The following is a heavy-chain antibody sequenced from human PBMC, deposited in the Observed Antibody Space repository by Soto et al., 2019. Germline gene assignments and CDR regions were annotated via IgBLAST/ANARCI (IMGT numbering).Heavy chain of an antibody. J-gene: IGHJ4*02. V-gene: IGHV5-51*01. CDR2: IYPGDSDT. Sequence: GESLKISCKGSGYSFTSYWIGWVRQMPGKGLEWMGIIYPGDSDTRYSPSFQGQVTISADKSISTAYLQWSSLKASDTAMYYCARPSSSGTTVIGFDYWGQGTLVTVYS. CDR3: ARPSSSGTTVIGFDY. CDR1: GYSFTSYW. D-gene: IGHD4-17*01.